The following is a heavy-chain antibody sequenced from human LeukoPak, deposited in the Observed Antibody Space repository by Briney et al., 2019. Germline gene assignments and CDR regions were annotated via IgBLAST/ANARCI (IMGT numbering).Heavy chain of an antibody. D-gene: IGHD6-19*01. CDR2: IYTTGST. CDR1: GGSISSGNYY. Sequence: PSETLSLTCTVSGGSISSGNYYWSWIRQPAGKGLEWIGRIYTTGSTNYNPSLKSRVTISFDTSKNQFSLNLSSVTAADTAVYYCARDRPHISGSPHFDYWGQGTLVTVSS. CDR3: ARDRPHISGSPHFDY. V-gene: IGHV4-61*02. J-gene: IGHJ4*02.